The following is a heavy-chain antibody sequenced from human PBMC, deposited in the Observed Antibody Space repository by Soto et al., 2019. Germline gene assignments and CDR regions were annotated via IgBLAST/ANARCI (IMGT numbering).Heavy chain of an antibody. CDR2: INAGNGNT. Sequence: QVQLVQSGAEVKKPGASVKVSCKASGYTFTSYAMHWVRQAPGQRLEWMGWINAGNGNTKYSQKFQGRVTITRDTSARTAYMALSSLRSKDTAVYYCASTRITGGAVRGWFDPWCQGTLVTVSS. J-gene: IGHJ5*02. V-gene: IGHV1-3*01. CDR1: GYTFTSYA. D-gene: IGHD3-3*01. CDR3: ASTRITGGAVRGWFDP.